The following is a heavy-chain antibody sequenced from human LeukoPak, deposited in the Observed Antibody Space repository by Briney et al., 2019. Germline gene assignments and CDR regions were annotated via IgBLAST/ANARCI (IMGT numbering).Heavy chain of an antibody. CDR1: GFTFSSYG. Sequence: GGSLRLSCAASGFTFSSYGMHWVRQAPGKGLEWVAVISYDGSNKYYADSVKGRFTISRDNSKNTLYLQMNSLRAEDTAVYYCANSRIVVVPAAIALPGDCWGQGTLVTVSS. CDR2: ISYDGSNK. CDR3: ANSRIVVVPAAIALPGDC. J-gene: IGHJ4*02. D-gene: IGHD2-2*01. V-gene: IGHV3-30*18.